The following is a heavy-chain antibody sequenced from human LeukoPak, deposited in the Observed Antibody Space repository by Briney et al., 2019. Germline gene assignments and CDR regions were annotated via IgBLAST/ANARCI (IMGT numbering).Heavy chain of an antibody. D-gene: IGHD3-22*01. CDR1: GGSFSGYY. V-gene: IGHV4-34*01. CDR3: ASQYYYDSSGYPRGFDP. J-gene: IGHJ5*02. CDR2: INHSGST. Sequence: PSETLSLTCAVYGGSFSGYYWSWIRQPPGKGLEWIGEINHSGSTNYNPSLKSRVTISVDTSKNQFSLKLSSVTAADTAVYYCASQYYYDSSGYPRGFDPWGQGTLVTVSS.